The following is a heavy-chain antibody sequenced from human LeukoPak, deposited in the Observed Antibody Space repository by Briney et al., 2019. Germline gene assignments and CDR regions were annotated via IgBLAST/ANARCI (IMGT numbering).Heavy chain of an antibody. V-gene: IGHV5-51*01. Sequence: GESLKISCKGSGYSFTSYWIGWVRQMPGKGLEWMGIIYPGDSDTRYSPSFQGQVAISADKSISTAYLQWSSLKASDTAMYYCARPLSATLYSSGWYDWGQGTLVTVSS. D-gene: IGHD6-19*01. CDR3: ARPLSATLYSSGWYD. CDR1: GYSFTSYW. CDR2: IYPGDSDT. J-gene: IGHJ4*02.